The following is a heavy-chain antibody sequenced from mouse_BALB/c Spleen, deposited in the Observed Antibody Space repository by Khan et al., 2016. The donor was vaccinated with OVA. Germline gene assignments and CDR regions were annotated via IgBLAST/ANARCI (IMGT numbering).Heavy chain of an antibody. V-gene: IGHV3-1*02. CDR3: ARTARIKY. CDR2: IRSSGST. CDR1: GYSITSGYG. Sequence: EVQLQESGPGLVKPSQSLSLTCTVTGYSITSGYGWTWIRQFPGNKLEWMGYIRSSGSTNYNPSLKSRISITRDTSKNQFFLQVNSVTTEDTATYYCARTARIKYWGQGTTLTVSS. D-gene: IGHD1-2*01. J-gene: IGHJ2*01.